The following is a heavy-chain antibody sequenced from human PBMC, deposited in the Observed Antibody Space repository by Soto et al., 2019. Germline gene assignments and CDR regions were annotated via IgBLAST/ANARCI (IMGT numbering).Heavy chain of an antibody. CDR3: ARGSVEVVVPAAKIWFDP. CDR2: IYHSGST. J-gene: IGHJ5*02. CDR1: GYSISSGYY. D-gene: IGHD2-2*01. V-gene: IGHV4-38-2*01. Sequence: SETLSLTCAVSGYSISSGYYWGWIRQPPGKGLEWIGSIYHSGSTYYNPSLKSRVTISVDRSKNQFSLKLSSVTAADTAVYYCARGSVEVVVPAAKIWFDPWGQGTLVTVSS.